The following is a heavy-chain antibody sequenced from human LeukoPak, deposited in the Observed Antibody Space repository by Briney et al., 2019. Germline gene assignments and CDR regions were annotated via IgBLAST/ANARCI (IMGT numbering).Heavy chain of an antibody. Sequence: GGSLRLSCAASGFTFSSYGMHWVRQAPGKGLEWVSSISSSSSYIYYADSVKGRFTISRDNAKNSLYLQMNSLRAEDTAVYYCASGRIAAAGIHYYYMDVWGKGTTVTVSS. D-gene: IGHD6-13*01. CDR2: ISSSSSYI. V-gene: IGHV3-21*01. CDR1: GFTFSSYG. J-gene: IGHJ6*03. CDR3: ASGRIAAAGIHYYYMDV.